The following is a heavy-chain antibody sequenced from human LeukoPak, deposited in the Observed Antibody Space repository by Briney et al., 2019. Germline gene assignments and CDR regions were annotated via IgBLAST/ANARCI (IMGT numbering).Heavy chain of an antibody. V-gene: IGHV4-34*01. D-gene: IGHD2-15*01. J-gene: IGHJ4*02. Sequence: SETLSLTCAVYGGSFSGYYWSWIRQPPGKGLEWIGEINHRGSTNYNPSLKSRVTVSLDTSKNQFSLKLSSVTAADTAVYYCARAPGAALDWGQGALVTVSS. CDR2: INHRGST. CDR3: ARAPGAALD. CDR1: GGSFSGYY.